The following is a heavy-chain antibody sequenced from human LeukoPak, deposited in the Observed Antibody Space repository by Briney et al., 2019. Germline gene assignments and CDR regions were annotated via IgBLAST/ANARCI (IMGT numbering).Heavy chain of an antibody. Sequence: GGSLRLSCAASQFTFSSYAMSWVRQAPGKGLEWVSGISSIGGSTVYAHSVQRRFTISRDNSKNALYLQMNSLRGEDTAVYYCAKDVDSSSWHSDASGFDYWGQGTLVTVSS. CDR3: AKDVDSSSWHSDASGFDY. CDR1: QFTFSSYA. J-gene: IGHJ4*02. V-gene: IGHV3-23*01. D-gene: IGHD6-13*01. CDR2: ISSIGGST.